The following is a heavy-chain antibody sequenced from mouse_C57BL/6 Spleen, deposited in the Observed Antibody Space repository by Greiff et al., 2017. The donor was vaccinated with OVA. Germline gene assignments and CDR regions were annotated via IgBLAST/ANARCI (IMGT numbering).Heavy chain of an antibody. D-gene: IGHD1-1*01. Sequence: EVHLVESGGDLVKPGGSLKLSCAASGFTFSSYGMSWVRQTPDKRLEWVATISSGGSYTYYPDSVKGRFTISRDNAKNTLYLQMSSLKSEDTAMYYCARRGTTVVEGAWFAYWGQGTLVTVSA. CDR1: GFTFSSYG. V-gene: IGHV5-6*01. CDR3: ARRGTTVVEGAWFAY. CDR2: ISSGGSYT. J-gene: IGHJ3*01.